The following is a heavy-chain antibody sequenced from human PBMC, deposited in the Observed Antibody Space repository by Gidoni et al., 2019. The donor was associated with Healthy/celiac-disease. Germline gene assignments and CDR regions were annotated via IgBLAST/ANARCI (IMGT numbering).Heavy chain of an antibody. CDR3: ATSYYFDSSGHYD. CDR1: GFTFSNAW. D-gene: IGHD3-22*01. J-gene: IGHJ4*02. V-gene: IGHV3-15*01. CDR2: IKSKADGAST. Sequence: EVQVVESGGGLLKPGGSLRLSCAASGFTFSNAWMSWVRQAPGMGLEWVGRIKSKADGASTDYAAPVKGRFTISRDDSKNTLYLQMNSLKTEDTAVYYCATSYYFDSSGHYDWGQGTLVTVSS.